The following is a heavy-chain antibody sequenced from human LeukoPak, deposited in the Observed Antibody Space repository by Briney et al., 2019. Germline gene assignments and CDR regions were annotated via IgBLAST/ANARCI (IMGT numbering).Heavy chain of an antibody. J-gene: IGHJ4*02. CDR1: GFTVRSNY. D-gene: IGHD1-26*01. CDR2: LYSDGST. V-gene: IGHV3-53*01. Sequence: PGGSLRLSCAASGFTVRSNYMSWVRQAPGKGLEWVSVLYSDGSTYYADSVKGRFTIPGDNSKNTLYLQMNSLRAEDTAVYYCARLVGATYFDYWGQGTLVTVSS. CDR3: ARLVGATYFDY.